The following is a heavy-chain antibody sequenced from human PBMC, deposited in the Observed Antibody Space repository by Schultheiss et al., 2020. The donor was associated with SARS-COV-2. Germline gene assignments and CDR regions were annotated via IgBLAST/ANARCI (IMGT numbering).Heavy chain of an antibody. V-gene: IGHV3-30*04. CDR3: ASAGYYYDSSGYSDY. D-gene: IGHD3-22*01. Sequence: GGSLRLSCAASGFTFSSYAMHWVRQAPGKGLEWVAVISYDGSNKYYADSVKGRFTISRDNSKNTLYLQMNSLRAEDTAVYYCASAGYYYDSSGYSDYWGQGTLVTVSS. CDR1: GFTFSSYA. CDR2: ISYDGSNK. J-gene: IGHJ4*02.